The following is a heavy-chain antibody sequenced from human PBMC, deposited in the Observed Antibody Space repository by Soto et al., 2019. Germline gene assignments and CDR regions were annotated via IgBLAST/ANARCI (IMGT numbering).Heavy chain of an antibody. CDR2: IYHSGSA. CDR3: ARQTGGFGYYFDY. CDR1: GGSISSSSYY. Sequence: SETLSLTCTVSGGSISSSSYYWGWIRQPPGKELEWIGAIYHSGSAYYPPSLKSRVTISVDTSKNQFSLRLTSLTAADTAVYFCARQTGGFGYYFDYWGQGTLVTVSS. D-gene: IGHD3-16*01. V-gene: IGHV4-39*01. J-gene: IGHJ4*02.